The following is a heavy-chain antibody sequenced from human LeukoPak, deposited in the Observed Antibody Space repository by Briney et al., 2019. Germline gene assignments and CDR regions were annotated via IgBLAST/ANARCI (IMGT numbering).Heavy chain of an antibody. J-gene: IGHJ4*02. V-gene: IGHV3-15*01. D-gene: IGHD3-3*01. CDR2: IKSKTDGGTT. Sequence: GGSLRLSCAASGFTFSNAWMSWVRQAPGKGLEWVGRIKSKTDGGTTDYAAPVKGRFTISRDDSKNTLYLQMNSLKTEDTAVYYCTRGLNGITIFGVVTALDYWGQGTLVTVSS. CDR3: TRGLNGITIFGVVTALDY. CDR1: GFTFSNAW.